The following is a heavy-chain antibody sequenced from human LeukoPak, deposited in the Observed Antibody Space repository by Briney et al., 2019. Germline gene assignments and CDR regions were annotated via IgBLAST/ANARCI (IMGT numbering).Heavy chain of an antibody. V-gene: IGHV5-51*01. Sequence: GESLKISCKGSGXRFTSYWIGWVRQIPGKGLEWMAIIYPADSDIRYSPSFQGQVTISADKSISTAYLQRSSLKASDTAMYYCARSLTAAAGDYWGQGTLVTVSS. CDR2: IYPADSDI. J-gene: IGHJ4*02. CDR1: GXRFTSYW. CDR3: ARSLTAAAGDY. D-gene: IGHD6-25*01.